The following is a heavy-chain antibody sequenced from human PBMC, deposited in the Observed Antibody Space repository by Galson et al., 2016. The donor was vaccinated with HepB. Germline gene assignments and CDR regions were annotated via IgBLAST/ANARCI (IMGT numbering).Heavy chain of an antibody. D-gene: IGHD5-24*01. Sequence: SLRLSCAASGFTFSSNAMHWVRQAPGEGLEWVALISYEGSKKYYADSVKGRFTISRDNSKNTLYLQMDSLRAEDTAVYYCATVMPGSTVAYNPLDYWGQGSLVPVSS. V-gene: IGHV3-30*04. CDR3: ATVMPGSTVAYNPLDY. CDR1: GFTFSSNA. CDR2: ISYEGSKK. J-gene: IGHJ4*02.